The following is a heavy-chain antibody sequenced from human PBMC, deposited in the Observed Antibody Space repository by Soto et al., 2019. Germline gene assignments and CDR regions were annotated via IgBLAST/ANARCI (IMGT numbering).Heavy chain of an antibody. CDR1: GFTFSSNA. J-gene: IGHJ4*02. D-gene: IGHD3-10*01. CDR3: AKQRAGFGSGSDTYYFDY. Sequence: EVQLLESGGGLVQPGGSLRLSCIGSGFTFSSNAMSWVRQAPGKGLEWVSAISGSGGTTYYADSVKGRFAVSRDNSNNTLYLQMKSLRAEDTAVYYCAKQRAGFGSGSDTYYFDYWGQGTLVTVSS. V-gene: IGHV3-23*01. CDR2: ISGSGGTT.